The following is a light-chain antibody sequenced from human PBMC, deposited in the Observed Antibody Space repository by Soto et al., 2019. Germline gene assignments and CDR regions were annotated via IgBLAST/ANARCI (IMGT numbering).Light chain of an antibody. CDR3: QQRSNWPPT. CDR2: GAS. CDR1: QSVYSN. J-gene: IGKJ1*01. Sequence: EVVMTQSPATLSVSPGERATLSCRASQSVYSNLAWYQEKPGQAPRLLIYGASTRATGIAARFSGSGSGTEFTLTISSLQSEDFAVYYCQQRSNWPPTFGQGTKVDIK. V-gene: IGKV3-15*01.